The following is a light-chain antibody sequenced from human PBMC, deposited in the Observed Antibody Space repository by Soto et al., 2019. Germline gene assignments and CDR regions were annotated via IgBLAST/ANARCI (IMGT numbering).Light chain of an antibody. Sequence: EIVLTQSPGTLSLSPGERATLSCIASQSVSSSFLAWYQQKPGQAPRLLIYGASSRATGIPDRFSGSGSGTDFTLTISRLEPEDFAVYYCHQYGSSPATFGQGTRWIS. CDR2: GAS. J-gene: IGKJ1*01. V-gene: IGKV3-20*01. CDR3: HQYGSSPAT. CDR1: QSVSSSF.